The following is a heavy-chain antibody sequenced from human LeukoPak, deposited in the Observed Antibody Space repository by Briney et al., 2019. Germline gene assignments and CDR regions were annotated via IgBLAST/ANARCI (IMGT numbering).Heavy chain of an antibody. J-gene: IGHJ4*02. CDR1: GFTFSSYW. CDR3: ARRDNWNDVGSYGY. D-gene: IGHD1-20*01. V-gene: IGHV3-7*01. Sequence: GGSLRLSCAGSGFTFSSYWMSWVRQAPGKGLEWVANIKQDGSEKYYVDSVKGRFTISRDNAKNSLYLQMNSLRGEDTAVYYCARRDNWNDVGSYGYWGQGTLVTVSS. CDR2: IKQDGSEK.